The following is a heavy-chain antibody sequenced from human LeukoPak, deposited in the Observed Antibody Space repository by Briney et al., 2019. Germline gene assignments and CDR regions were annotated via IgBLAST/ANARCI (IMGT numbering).Heavy chain of an antibody. D-gene: IGHD1-1*01. J-gene: IGHJ4*02. V-gene: IGHV3-23*01. CDR2: ISGSGGST. Sequence: GGCLRLSCAAAGFTFSNYAMTWVRQAPGRGLEWVSSISGSGGSTYYADSVKGRFTISRDNSKNTLYLQMYSLRAEDTAVYYCAKVEGASKASVYWGQGALVTVSS. CDR3: AKVEGASKASVY. CDR1: GFTFSNYA.